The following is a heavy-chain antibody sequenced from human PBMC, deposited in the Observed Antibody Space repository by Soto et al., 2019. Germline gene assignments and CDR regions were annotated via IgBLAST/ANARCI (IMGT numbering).Heavy chain of an antibody. J-gene: IGHJ6*02. CDR2: INHSGST. V-gene: IGHV4-34*01. Sequence: SETLSLTCAVYGGSFSGYYWSWIRQPPGKGLEWIGEINHSGSTNYNPSLKSRVTISVDRSKNQFSLNLRSVTAADTAVYFCARSGGNDVYYYMDVWGQGTTVT. CDR3: ARSGGNDVYYYMDV. D-gene: IGHD1-1*01. CDR1: GGSFSGYY.